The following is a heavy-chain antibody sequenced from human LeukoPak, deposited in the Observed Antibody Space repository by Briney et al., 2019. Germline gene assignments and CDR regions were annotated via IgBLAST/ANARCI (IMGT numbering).Heavy chain of an antibody. CDR1: GGSISSYY. D-gene: IGHD5-24*01. V-gene: IGHV4-4*07. CDR3: ARVGGDGYNFDY. J-gene: IGHJ4*02. CDR2: IYTSGSP. Sequence: PSETLSLTCTVSGGSISSYYWSWVRQPAGKGLEWIGRIYTSGSPYYNPSLKSRVTMSGDTSMNQFSLKLTSVTAADMAVYFCARVGGDGYNFDYWGQGTLVTVSS.